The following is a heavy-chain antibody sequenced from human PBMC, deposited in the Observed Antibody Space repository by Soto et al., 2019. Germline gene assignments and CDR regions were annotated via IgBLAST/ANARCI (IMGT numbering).Heavy chain of an antibody. CDR3: ARSPGGPMTPGDY. Sequence: QVQLVQSGAEEKKPGASVKVSCKASGYTFTSYAMHWVRQAPGQWLEWMGWINAGNGNTKYSQKFQGRVTITRDTSASTAYMELSSLRSEDTAVYYCARSPGGPMTPGDYWGQGTLVTVSS. CDR1: GYTFTSYA. V-gene: IGHV1-3*05. J-gene: IGHJ4*02. CDR2: INAGNGNT. D-gene: IGHD3-10*01.